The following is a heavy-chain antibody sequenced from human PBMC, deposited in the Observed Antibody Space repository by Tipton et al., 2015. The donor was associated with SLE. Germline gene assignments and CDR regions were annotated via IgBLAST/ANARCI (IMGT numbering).Heavy chain of an antibody. CDR1: GDTFTRNA. V-gene: IGHV1-69*01. J-gene: IGHJ4*02. CDR3: AKERRPVFGVVIWDY. CDR2: IIPLFQTA. D-gene: IGHD3-3*01. Sequence: QSGAEVKKPGSSVKVSCKVSGDTFTRNAISWVRQAPGQGLEWMGGIIPLFQTAKYSQKFQDRVTITADESTSAAYMELSSLRPEDSAIYYCAKERRPVFGVVIWDYLGQGTLVTVSS.